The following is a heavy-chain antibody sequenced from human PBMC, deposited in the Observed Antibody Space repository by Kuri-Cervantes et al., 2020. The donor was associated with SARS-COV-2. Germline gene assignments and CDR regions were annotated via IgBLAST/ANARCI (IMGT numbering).Heavy chain of an antibody. J-gene: IGHJ4*02. D-gene: IGHD3-10*01. CDR1: GGFISSGSYY. V-gene: IGHV4-61*02. CDR3: ARGGRTRNSYYFDY. CDR2: IYTSGST. Sequence: SETLSLTCTVSGGFISSGSYYWSWIRQPAGKGLEWIGRIYTSGSTNYNPSLKSRVTISVDTSKNQFSLKLSSVTAADMAVYYCARGGRTRNSYYFDYWGQGTLVTVSS.